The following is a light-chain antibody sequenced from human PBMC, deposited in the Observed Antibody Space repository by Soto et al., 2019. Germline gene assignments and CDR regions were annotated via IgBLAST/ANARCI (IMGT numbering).Light chain of an antibody. CDR2: GAS. J-gene: IGKJ1*01. CDR1: QNIRSD. CDR3: QQYINWT. Sequence: DIVMTQSPATLSVSPGERATLSCRASQNIRSDLAWYQQKPGQAPRLLMYGASIRATGITARFTGSGSGTDFTLTISSLQSEDLAIYYCQQYINWTFGQGTKMEIK. V-gene: IGKV3-15*01.